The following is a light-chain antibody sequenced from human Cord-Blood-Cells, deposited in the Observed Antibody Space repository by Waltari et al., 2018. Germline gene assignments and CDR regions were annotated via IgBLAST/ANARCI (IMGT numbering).Light chain of an antibody. CDR1: SSDVGGYNY. J-gene: IGLJ2*01. V-gene: IGLV2-11*01. Sequence: QSALTQPRSVSGSPGQSVTISCTGTSSDVGGYNYVSCYQQHPGKAPKLMIYDVSKRPSGVPDRFSGSKSGNTASLTISGLQAEDEADYYCCSYAGSYTLFGGGTKLTVL. CDR3: CSYAGSYTL. CDR2: DVS.